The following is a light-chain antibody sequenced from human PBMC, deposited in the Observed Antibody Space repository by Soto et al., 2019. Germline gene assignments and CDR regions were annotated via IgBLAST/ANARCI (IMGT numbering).Light chain of an antibody. V-gene: IGKV1-39*01. CDR3: QQGFSRPRT. CDR1: QSIRSD. Sequence: DIQMTQSPSSLSASVGDRVTITCRASQSIRSDLNLYQQRPGKTPKLLIYTTSNLESGVPSSFSGSGSGTDFTLTIRNLQPEDFATYFCQQGFSRPRTFGLETTVEVK. CDR2: TTS. J-gene: IGKJ1*01.